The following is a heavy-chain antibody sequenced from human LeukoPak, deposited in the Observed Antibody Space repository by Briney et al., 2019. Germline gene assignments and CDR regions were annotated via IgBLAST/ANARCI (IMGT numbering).Heavy chain of an antibody. D-gene: IGHD3-22*01. J-gene: IGHJ5*02. V-gene: IGHV3-7*01. CDR1: RFTFSNHY. Sequence: QSGGSLRLSCVASRFTFSNHYMSWVRQAPGKGLEWVATIKPDGSETFYVDSVKGRFTISRDDAKNSLYLQMNSLRAEDTAVYYCARDSHTTYYYDSSGYHPWGQGTLVTVSS. CDR3: ARDSHTTYYYDSSGYHP. CDR2: IKPDGSET.